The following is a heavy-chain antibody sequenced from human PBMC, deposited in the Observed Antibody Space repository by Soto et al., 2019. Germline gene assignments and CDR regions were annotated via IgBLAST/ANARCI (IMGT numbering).Heavy chain of an antibody. Sequence: ASVKVSCKASGYTFTSYGISWVRQAPGQGLEWMGWISAYNGNTNYAQKLLGRVTMTTDTSTSTAYMELRSLRSDDTAVYYCARTVTIAAAGIYYYYYGMDVWGQGTTVTVSS. CDR2: ISAYNGNT. V-gene: IGHV1-18*04. CDR1: GYTFTSYG. CDR3: ARTVTIAAAGIYYYYYGMDV. J-gene: IGHJ6*02. D-gene: IGHD6-13*01.